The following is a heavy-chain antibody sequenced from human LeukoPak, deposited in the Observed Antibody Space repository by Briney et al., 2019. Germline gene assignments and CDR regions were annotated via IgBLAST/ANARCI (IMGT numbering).Heavy chain of an antibody. CDR1: GFTFSGNW. Sequence: GGSLRLSCAASGFTFSGNWMHWVRQAPGKGLVWVSRIKSDGSSTTYADTVKGRFTISRDNAKNTLYLQMNSLRDEDTAVYYCAKTDYFDYWGQGALVTVSS. CDR3: AKTDYFDY. J-gene: IGHJ4*02. V-gene: IGHV3-74*01. CDR2: IKSDGSST.